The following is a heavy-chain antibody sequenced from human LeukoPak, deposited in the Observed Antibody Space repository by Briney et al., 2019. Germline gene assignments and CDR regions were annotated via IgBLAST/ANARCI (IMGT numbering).Heavy chain of an antibody. V-gene: IGHV4-4*07. CDR3: ARVTYSYGYFPNYYYYYYMDV. CDR1: GGSLSTYH. CDR2: IYPSGTT. D-gene: IGHD5-18*01. J-gene: IGHJ6*03. Sequence: SETLSLTCTVSGGSLSTYHWSWIRQPAGKGLEWIGRIYPSGTTNYNPSLKSRVTMSVDTSKNQFSLELSSVTAADTAVYYCARVTYSYGYFPNYYYYYYMDVWGKGTTVTVSS.